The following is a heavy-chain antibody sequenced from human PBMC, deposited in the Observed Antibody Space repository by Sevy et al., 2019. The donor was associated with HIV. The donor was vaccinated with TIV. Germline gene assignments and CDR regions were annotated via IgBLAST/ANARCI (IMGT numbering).Heavy chain of an antibody. D-gene: IGHD3-3*01. CDR3: AKDQLDNYDFWSDYIYYYYGMDV. CDR2: ISYDGSNK. J-gene: IGHJ6*02. V-gene: IGHV3-30*18. CDR1: GFTFSSYG. Sequence: GGSLRLSCAASGFTFSSYGMHWVRQAPGKGLEWVAVISYDGSNKYYADSVKGRFTISRDNSKNTLYLQMNSLRAEDTAVYYCAKDQLDNYDFWSDYIYYYYGMDVWGQGTTVTVSS.